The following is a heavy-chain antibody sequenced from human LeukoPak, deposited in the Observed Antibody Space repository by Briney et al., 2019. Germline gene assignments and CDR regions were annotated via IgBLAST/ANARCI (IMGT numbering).Heavy chain of an antibody. CDR1: GGTFSSYA. V-gene: IGHV1-69*05. J-gene: IGHJ4*02. D-gene: IGHD6-13*01. CDR2: IIPIFGTA. Sequence: SVKVSCKASGGTFSSYAISWVRQAPGQGLEWMGGIIPIFGTANYAQKLQGRVTMTTDTSTSTAYMELRSLRSDDTAVYYCRTIAAAGQPFDYWGQGTLVTVSS. CDR3: RTIAAAGQPFDY.